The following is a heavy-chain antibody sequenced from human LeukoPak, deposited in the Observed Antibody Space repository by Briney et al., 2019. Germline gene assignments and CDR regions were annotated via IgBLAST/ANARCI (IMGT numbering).Heavy chain of an antibody. Sequence: GGTLRLSCAASGFTFSSYVMSWVRQAPGKGLEWVSAISNSGDSTYYADSVKGRFTISRDNSKNTLYLQMNSLRAEDTAVYYCAREEEYYYDSSGYYNAFDIWGQGTMVTVSS. CDR3: AREEEYYYDSSGYYNAFDI. D-gene: IGHD3-22*01. CDR1: GFTFSSYV. V-gene: IGHV3-23*01. J-gene: IGHJ3*02. CDR2: ISNSGDST.